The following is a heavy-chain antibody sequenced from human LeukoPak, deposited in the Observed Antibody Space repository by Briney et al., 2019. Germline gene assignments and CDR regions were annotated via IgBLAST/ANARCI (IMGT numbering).Heavy chain of an antibody. J-gene: IGHJ4*02. CDR1: GYTFTTYD. D-gene: IGHD5-24*01. Sequence: ASVKVSCKASGYTFTTYDINWVRQAAGQGLEWMGWINPNSGHTDYAQKFQGRVTMTRDTSTSTVYMELSSLRSEDTAVYYCARDGLRVGWLHDYWGQGTLVTVSS. CDR3: ARDGLRVGWLHDY. V-gene: IGHV1-8*02. CDR2: INPNSGHT.